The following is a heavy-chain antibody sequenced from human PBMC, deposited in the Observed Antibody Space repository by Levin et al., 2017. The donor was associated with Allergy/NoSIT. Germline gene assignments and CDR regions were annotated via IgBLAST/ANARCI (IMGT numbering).Heavy chain of an antibody. CDR1: GGSFSGYY. CDR2: INNSGST. D-gene: IGHD2-2*01. V-gene: IGHV4-34*01. Sequence: SETLSLTCAVSGGSFSGYYWSWIRQPPGKGLEWIGEINNSGSTNYNPSLKSRVTISVDTSKNQFSLKLSSVTAADTAVYYCARGRYCSGTSCYREYYYYYMDVWGKGTTVTVSS. CDR3: ARGRYCSGTSCYREYYYYYMDV. J-gene: IGHJ6*03.